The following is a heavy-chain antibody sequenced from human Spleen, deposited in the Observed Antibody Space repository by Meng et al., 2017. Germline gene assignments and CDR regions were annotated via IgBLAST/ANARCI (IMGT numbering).Heavy chain of an antibody. Sequence: ASVKVSCKASGYTFTSYYMHWVRQAPGQGLEWMGIINPSGGSTSYAQKFQGRVTMTRDTSTSTAYMELRSLRSDDTAVYYCARLTQPDYGDYPDAFDIWGHGTMVTVSS. CDR2: INPSGGST. CDR1: GYTFTSYY. V-gene: IGHV1-46*01. J-gene: IGHJ3*02. CDR3: ARLTQPDYGDYPDAFDI. D-gene: IGHD4-17*01.